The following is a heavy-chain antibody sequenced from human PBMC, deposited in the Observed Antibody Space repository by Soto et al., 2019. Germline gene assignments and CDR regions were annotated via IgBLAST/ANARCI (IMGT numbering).Heavy chain of an antibody. CDR3: ARGEDIVVVPAAIVGLTPMERFDY. Sequence: PGGSLRLSCAASGFTFSSYSMNWVRQAPGKGLEWVSYISSSSSTIYYADSVKGRFTISRDNAKNSLYLQMNSLRAEDTAVYYCARGEDIVVVPAAIVGLTPMERFDYWGQGTLVTVSS. CDR1: GFTFSSYS. CDR2: ISSSSSTI. V-gene: IGHV3-48*01. D-gene: IGHD2-2*01. J-gene: IGHJ4*02.